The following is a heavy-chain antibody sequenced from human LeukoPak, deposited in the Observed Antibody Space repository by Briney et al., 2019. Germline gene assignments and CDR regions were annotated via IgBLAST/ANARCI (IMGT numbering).Heavy chain of an antibody. Sequence: SETLSLTCTVSGGSISSGSYYWSWIRQPAGKGLEWIGRIYTSGSTNYNPSLKSRVTISVDTSKNQFSLKLSSVTAADTAVYYCASSHCYGSGSCDYWGQGTLVTVSS. V-gene: IGHV4-61*02. D-gene: IGHD3-10*01. CDR1: GGSISSGSYY. J-gene: IGHJ4*02. CDR2: IYTSGST. CDR3: ASSHCYGSGSCDY.